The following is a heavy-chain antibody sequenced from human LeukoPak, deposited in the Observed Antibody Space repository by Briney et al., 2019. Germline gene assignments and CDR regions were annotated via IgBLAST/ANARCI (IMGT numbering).Heavy chain of an antibody. Sequence: GGSLRLSCAASGFTFSSYAMSWVRQAPGKGLEWVSAISGSGGSTYYADSVKGRFTISRDNSKNTLYLQMNSLRAEDTAVYYCAKEGIVVVPAAIHGDYYYYYMDVWGKGTTVTVSS. D-gene: IGHD2-2*02. V-gene: IGHV3-23*01. CDR1: GFTFSSYA. CDR3: AKEGIVVVPAAIHGDYYYYYMDV. CDR2: ISGSGGST. J-gene: IGHJ6*03.